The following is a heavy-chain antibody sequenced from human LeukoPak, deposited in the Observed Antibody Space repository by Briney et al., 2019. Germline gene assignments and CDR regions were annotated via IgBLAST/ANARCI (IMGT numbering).Heavy chain of an antibody. Sequence: GGSLRLSCEGFGFTFSSYAMSWVRQAPGKGLEWVSAISGSGGSTYYADSVKGRFTISRDNSKNTLYLQMNSLRAEDTAVYYCAKDRRTTVTTYFDYWGQGTLVTVSS. D-gene: IGHD4-17*01. CDR3: AKDRRTTVTTYFDY. CDR2: ISGSGGST. CDR1: GFTFSSYA. V-gene: IGHV3-23*01. J-gene: IGHJ4*02.